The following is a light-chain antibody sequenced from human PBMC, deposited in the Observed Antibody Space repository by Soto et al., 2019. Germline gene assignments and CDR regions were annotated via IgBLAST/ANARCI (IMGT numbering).Light chain of an antibody. J-gene: IGKJ2*01. V-gene: IGKV3-15*01. CDR1: QSVSSN. Sequence: ERVMTQSPATLSVSPGEIATLSCRASQSVSSNLAWYQQKPGQAPRLLIYGASTRATGIPVRFSGSGSRSEFILTISSLQSEDFAVYYWQHYNGWPITFGQGTELEIK. CDR3: QHYNGWPIT. CDR2: GAS.